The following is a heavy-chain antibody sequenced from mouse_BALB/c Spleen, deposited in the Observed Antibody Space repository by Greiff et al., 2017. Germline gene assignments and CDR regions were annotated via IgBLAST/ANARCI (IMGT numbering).Heavy chain of an antibody. CDR2: ISNGGGST. V-gene: IGHV5-12-2*01. D-gene: IGHD1-2*01. Sequence: EVQRVESGVGLVQPGGSLKLSCAASGFTFSSYTMSWVRQTPEKRLEWVAYISNGGGSTYYPDTVKGRFTISRDNAKNTLYLQMSSLKSEDTAMYYCARHTATRAMDYWGQGTSVTVSS. CDR3: ARHTATRAMDY. CDR1: GFTFSSYT. J-gene: IGHJ4*01.